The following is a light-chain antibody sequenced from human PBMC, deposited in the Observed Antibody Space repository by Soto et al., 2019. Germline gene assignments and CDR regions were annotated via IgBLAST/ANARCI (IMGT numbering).Light chain of an antibody. Sequence: NFMLTQPHSVSESPGKTVIISCTRSSGSIASNFVQWYQQRPDSAPTTVIYEDNQRPSGVPDRFSGSIDRSSNSASLTISGLKTEDEADYYCQSFDSSSWVFGGGTKLTVL. CDR1: SGSIASNF. V-gene: IGLV6-57*04. CDR2: EDN. J-gene: IGLJ3*02. CDR3: QSFDSSSWV.